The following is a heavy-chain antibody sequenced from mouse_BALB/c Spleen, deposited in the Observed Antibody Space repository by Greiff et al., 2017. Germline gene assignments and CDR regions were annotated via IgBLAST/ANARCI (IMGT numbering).Heavy chain of an antibody. CDR3: ARGGMITTRDWFAY. CDR1: GFTFSSYA. D-gene: IGHD2-4*01. V-gene: IGHV5-6-5*01. Sequence: EVKLVESGGGLVKPGGSLKLSCAASGFTFSSYAMSWVRQTPEKRLEWVASISSGGSTYSSDSVKGRITIARDNARNILYLQMSSLRSEETAMYYCARGGMITTRDWFAYWGQGTLVTVSA. CDR2: ISSGGST. J-gene: IGHJ3*01.